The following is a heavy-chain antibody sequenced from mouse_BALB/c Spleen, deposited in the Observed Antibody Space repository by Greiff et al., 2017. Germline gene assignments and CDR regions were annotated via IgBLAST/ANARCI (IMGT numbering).Heavy chain of an antibody. CDR2: ISSGGST. CDR3: ARGGTDYYAMDY. J-gene: IGHJ4*01. V-gene: IGHV5-6-5*01. CDR1: GFTFSSYA. Sequence: DVMLVESGGGLVKPGGSLKLSCAASGFTFSSYAMSWVRQTPEKRLEWVASISSGGSTYYSDSVKGRFTISRDNARNILYLQMSSLRSEDTAMYYCARGGTDYYAMDYWGQGTSVTVSS. D-gene: IGHD2-14*01.